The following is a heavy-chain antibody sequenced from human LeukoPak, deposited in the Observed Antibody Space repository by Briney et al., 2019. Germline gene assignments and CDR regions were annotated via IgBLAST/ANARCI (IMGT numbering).Heavy chain of an antibody. CDR2: ISSSGSTI. CDR3: SVETYGDYVDY. D-gene: IGHD4-17*01. CDR1: GFTLSIYE. J-gene: IGHJ4*02. Sequence: GGSLRLSCAASGFTLSIYEMNWVRQAPGKGLEWVSYISSSGSTIYYADSVKGRFTISRDNAKNSLYLQMNSLRAEDTAVYYCSVETYGDYVDYWGQGTLVTVSS. V-gene: IGHV3-48*03.